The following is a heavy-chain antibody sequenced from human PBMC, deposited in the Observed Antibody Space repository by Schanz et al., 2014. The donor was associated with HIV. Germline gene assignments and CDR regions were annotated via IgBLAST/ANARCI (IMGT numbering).Heavy chain of an antibody. CDR2: IIPILGTA. V-gene: IGHV1-69*01. J-gene: IGHJ4*02. CDR3: AREGGNLVEGGYFFDY. D-gene: IGHD2-15*01. CDR1: GGTFSTYS. Sequence: QVQLVQSGAEVKKPGSSVKVSCKASGGTFSTYSISWVRQAPGQGLEWMGGIIPILGTANYAQKFQGRVTIIADESTSSAYMDLTSLRLEDTAVYYCAREGGNLVEGGYFFDYWGQGTLVTVSS.